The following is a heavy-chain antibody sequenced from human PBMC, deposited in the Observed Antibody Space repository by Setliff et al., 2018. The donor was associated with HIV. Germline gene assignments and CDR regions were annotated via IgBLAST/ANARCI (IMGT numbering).Heavy chain of an antibody. CDR3: ATSIAAAGNWVVWFDP. J-gene: IGHJ5*02. Sequence: PSETLSLTCSVSGYSISSGYYWGWIRQPPGKRLECLGSIYTSGSTNYNPSLKSRVTISVDTSKNQFSLKLSSVTAADTAVYYCATSIAAAGNWVVWFDPWGQGTLVTVSS. CDR1: GYSISSGYY. CDR2: IYTSGST. V-gene: IGHV4-38-2*02. D-gene: IGHD6-13*01.